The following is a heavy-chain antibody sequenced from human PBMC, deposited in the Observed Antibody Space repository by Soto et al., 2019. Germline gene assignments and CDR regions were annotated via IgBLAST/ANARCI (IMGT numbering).Heavy chain of an antibody. D-gene: IGHD3-10*01. V-gene: IGHV3-30-3*01. CDR1: GFTFSNYI. J-gene: IGHJ4*02. CDR3: ARDDEGGSYCDLGY. Sequence: QVQLVESGGGVVQPGRSLRLSCAASGFTFSNYIMHWVRQAPGKGLEWVAIILHDGNNKYYADSVKGRFPISRDNSKNTLYLQMSSLRTEDTAIYYCARDDEGGSYCDLGYWGQGTLVSVSS. CDR2: ILHDGNNK.